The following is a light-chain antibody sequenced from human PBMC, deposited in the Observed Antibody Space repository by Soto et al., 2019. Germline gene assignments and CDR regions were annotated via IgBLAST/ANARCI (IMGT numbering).Light chain of an antibody. CDR2: RNH. CDR3: AAWDDSLRAVV. V-gene: IGLV1-44*01. J-gene: IGLJ2*01. Sequence: QSVLTQSPSASGTPGQRVTISCSGSRSNIGTYTVNWYQQLPGTAPTLLIYRNHQRPSGVPDRFSGSKSGTSASLAISGPQPEDEADYYCAAWDDSLRAVVFGGGTKVTVL. CDR1: RSNIGTYT.